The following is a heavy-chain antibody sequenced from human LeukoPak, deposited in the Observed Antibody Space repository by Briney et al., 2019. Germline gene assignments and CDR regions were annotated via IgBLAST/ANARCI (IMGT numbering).Heavy chain of an antibody. D-gene: IGHD3-10*02. CDR3: AELGITMIGGV. CDR2: VSSSGSTI. V-gene: IGHV3-48*03. Sequence: GGSLRLSCAASGFTFSSYEMNWVRQAPGKGLEWVPYVSSSGSTIYYADSVKGRFTISRDNAKNSLYLQMNSLRAEDTAVYYCAELGITMIGGVWGKGTTVTISS. CDR1: GFTFSSYE. J-gene: IGHJ6*04.